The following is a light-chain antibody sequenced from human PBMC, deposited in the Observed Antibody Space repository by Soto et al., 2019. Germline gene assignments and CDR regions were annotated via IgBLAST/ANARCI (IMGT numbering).Light chain of an antibody. J-gene: IGKJ4*01. CDR2: GAS. CDR3: QQCNNWPLT. CDR1: QSVDIN. V-gene: IGKV3-15*01. Sequence: EIVLTQSLATLSVSPGERVTLSCRASQSVDINLAWYQQKPGQAHRLLIYGASTRATDIPGRFSGRGSGTEFTLTISSLESEDYAVYYCQQCNNWPLTFGGGTKGEI.